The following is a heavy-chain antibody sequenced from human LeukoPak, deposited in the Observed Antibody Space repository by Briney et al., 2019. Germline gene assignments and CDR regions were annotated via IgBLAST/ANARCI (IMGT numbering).Heavy chain of an antibody. J-gene: IGHJ6*03. CDR3: ARAPYSYYYDSSGYYPYYYYYYYMDV. CDR1: GFTFSSYE. V-gene: IGHV3-48*03. CDR2: ISSSGSTI. Sequence: GGSLRLSCAASGFTFSSYEMNWVRQAPGKGLEWVSYISSSGSTIYYADSVKGRFTISRDNAKNSLYLQMNSLRAEDTAVYYCARAPYSYYYDSSGYYPYYYYYYYMDVWGKGTTVTVSS. D-gene: IGHD3-22*01.